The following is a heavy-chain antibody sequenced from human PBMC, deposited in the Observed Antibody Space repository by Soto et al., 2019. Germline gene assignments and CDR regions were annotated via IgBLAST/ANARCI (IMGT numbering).Heavy chain of an antibody. J-gene: IGHJ6*02. V-gene: IGHV3-7*01. Sequence: GGSLSLSCAASGFTFSNYWVTWVRQAPGKGLEWVANINQDGSDKLYVDSVKGRFTISRDNAKYSLYLQMDSLRAEDTAVYYCARHEASYYYAVDVWGQGTTVTVSS. CDR3: ARHEASYYYAVDV. CDR1: GFTFSNYW. CDR2: INQDGSDK.